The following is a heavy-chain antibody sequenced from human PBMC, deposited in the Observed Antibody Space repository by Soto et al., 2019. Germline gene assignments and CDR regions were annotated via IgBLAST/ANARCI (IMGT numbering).Heavy chain of an antibody. CDR2: ISSRSSYI. J-gene: IGHJ4*02. CDR3: AKARAQYYDFWSGYPVDY. D-gene: IGHD3-3*01. CDR1: GFSFSSYS. Sequence: GGSLRLSCAASGFSFSSYSMNWVRQAPGKGLEWVSCISSRSSYIYYADSVKGRFTISRDNAKNSLYLQMNSLRAEDTAVYYCAKARAQYYDFWSGYPVDYWAQGTLVTVSS. V-gene: IGHV3-21*04.